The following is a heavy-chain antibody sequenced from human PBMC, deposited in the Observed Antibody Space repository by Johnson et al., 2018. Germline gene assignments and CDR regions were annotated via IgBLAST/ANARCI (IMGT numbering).Heavy chain of an antibody. CDR2: ISYDGSHQ. Sequence: QVQLGESGGGVVQPGRSLRLSCAASGFTFSSYDMQWVRQGPGKGLEWVAVISYDGSHQYYADFVKGRFIISRDNSKNTLYRQMNSLRAEDTAVYYCAKDGPAGSSSWSEYCQHWGQGTLLTVSS. CDR1: GFTFSSYD. J-gene: IGHJ1*01. V-gene: IGHV3-30*18. CDR3: AKDGPAGSSSWSEYCQH. D-gene: IGHD6-13*01.